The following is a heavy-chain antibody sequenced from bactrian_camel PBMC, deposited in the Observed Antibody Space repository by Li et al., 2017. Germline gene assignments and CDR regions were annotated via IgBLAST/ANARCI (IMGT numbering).Heavy chain of an antibody. V-gene: IGHV3S40*01. CDR3: ATAEGSWYGQYKY. Sequence: LSCTASGLRFDESDMSWVRQAPDKGLEWVSRIDSRGETTYYAEPVKGRFTLSQTNAKNTVYLQLNDLKPEDTAVYYCATAEGSWYGQYKYWGQGTQVTVS. D-gene: IGHD6*01. CDR1: GLRFDESD. CDR2: IDSRGETT. J-gene: IGHJ4*01.